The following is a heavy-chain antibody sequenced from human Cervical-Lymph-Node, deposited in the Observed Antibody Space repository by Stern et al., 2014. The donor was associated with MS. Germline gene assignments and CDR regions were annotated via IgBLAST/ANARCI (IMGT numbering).Heavy chain of an antibody. D-gene: IGHD1-7*01. V-gene: IGHV3-74*01. CDR2: INSDGNIT. Sequence: EVQLVESGGGLVQPGGALRLSCEASGFTFSTYWMKWVRQAPGKGLVWVSRINSDGNITNYADSVKGRFPISRDNTQNTLYLQMNSLRVDDTAVYYCTNWNYLAWGQGTLVTVSS. J-gene: IGHJ5*02. CDR3: TNWNYLA. CDR1: GFTFSTYW.